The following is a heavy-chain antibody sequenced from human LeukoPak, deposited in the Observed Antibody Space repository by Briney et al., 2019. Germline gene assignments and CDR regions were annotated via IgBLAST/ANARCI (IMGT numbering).Heavy chain of an antibody. V-gene: IGHV3-30*18. CDR1: GFTFSSYG. Sequence: ARSLRLSCAASGFTFSSYGMHWVRQAPGKGLEWVAVISYDGSNKYYADSVKGRFTISRDNSKNTLYLQMNSLRAEDTAVYYCAKSMIRQWLRSGIDYWGQGTLVTVSS. CDR2: ISYDGSNK. J-gene: IGHJ4*02. D-gene: IGHD5-12*01. CDR3: AKSMIRQWLRSGIDY.